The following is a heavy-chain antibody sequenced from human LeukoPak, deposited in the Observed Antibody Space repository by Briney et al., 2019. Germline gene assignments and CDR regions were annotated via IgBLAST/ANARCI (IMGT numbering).Heavy chain of an antibody. J-gene: IGHJ4*02. CDR3: ARVRGYGYYYFDY. CDR2: ISSSSSYT. V-gene: IGHV3-11*06. D-gene: IGHD5-18*01. CDR1: GFTFSDYY. Sequence: PGGSLRLSCAASGFTFSDYYMSWIRQAPGKGLEWVSYISSSSSYTNYADSVKGRFTISRDNPKNSLYLQMNSLRAEDTAVYYCARVRGYGYYYFDYWGQGTLVTVSS.